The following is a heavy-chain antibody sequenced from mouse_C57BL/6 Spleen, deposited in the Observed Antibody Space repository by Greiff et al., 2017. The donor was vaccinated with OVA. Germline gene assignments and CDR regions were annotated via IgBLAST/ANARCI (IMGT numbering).Heavy chain of an antibody. CDR1: GYSFTDYN. J-gene: IGHJ1*03. CDR3: AKSEGYYSNYDWYFDV. V-gene: IGHV1-39*01. Sequence: VQLQQSGPELVKPGASVKISCKASGYSFTDYNMNWVKQSNGKSLEWIGVINPNYGTTRYNQKFKGKATLTVDQSSSTAYMQLNSLTSEDSAVYYCAKSEGYYSNYDWYFDVWGTGTTVTVSS. D-gene: IGHD2-5*01. CDR2: INPNYGTT.